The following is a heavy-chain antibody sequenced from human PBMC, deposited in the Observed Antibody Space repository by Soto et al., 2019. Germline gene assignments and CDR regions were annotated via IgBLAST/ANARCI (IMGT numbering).Heavy chain of an antibody. V-gene: IGHV3-23*01. CDR1: GFTFSSFA. CDR2: INKSGGST. J-gene: IGHJ4*02. CDR3: AKDPPTTGTTFDY. D-gene: IGHD1-1*01. Sequence: GGSLRLSCAASGFTFSSFAMSWVRQAPGKGLEWVSTINKSGGSTYYADSVKGRFTISRDNSKNMLFLQINGLRAEDAAVYYCAKDPPTTGTTFDYWGRGTLVTVSS.